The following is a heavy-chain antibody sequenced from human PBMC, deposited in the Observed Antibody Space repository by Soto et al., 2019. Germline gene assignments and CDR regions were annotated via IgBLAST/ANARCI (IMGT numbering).Heavy chain of an antibody. CDR3: AHSPTSTEDFYFDY. CDR1: GFSLTTSGVA. V-gene: IGHV2-5*01. Sequence: SGPTLVNPTQTLTLTCSFSGFSLTTSGVAVGWFRQPPGKAPEWLSLIYWNDDKRYSPSLRSRLIVTGDSSKNQVVLTLADADTADSGTYYRAHSPTSTEDFYFDYWGQGTLVTVSS. CDR2: IYWNDDK. J-gene: IGHJ4*02.